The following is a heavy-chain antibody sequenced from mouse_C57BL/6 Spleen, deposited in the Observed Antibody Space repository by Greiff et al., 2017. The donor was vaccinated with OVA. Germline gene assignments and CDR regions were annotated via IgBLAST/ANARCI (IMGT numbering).Heavy chain of an antibody. Sequence: QVQLQQSGPGLVQPSQSLSITCTVSGFSLTSYGVHWVRQSPGKGLEWLGVIWSGGSTDYNAAFISRLGISKDNSKSQVFFKMNSLQADDTAIYYCARNLTPVRRDAMDYGGQGTSVTVSS. V-gene: IGHV2-2*01. J-gene: IGHJ4*01. CDR1: GFSLTSYG. CDR2: IWSGGST. D-gene: IGHD2-14*01. CDR3: ARNLTPVRRDAMDY.